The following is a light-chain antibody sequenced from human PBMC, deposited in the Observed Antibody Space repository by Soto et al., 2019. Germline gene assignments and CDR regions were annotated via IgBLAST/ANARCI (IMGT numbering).Light chain of an antibody. CDR2: EVS. CDR1: SSDVGGFNY. V-gene: IGLV2-14*01. J-gene: IGLJ3*02. Sequence: QSALPQPASVSGSPGQSITISCTGTSSDVGGFNYVSWYQHYPGEAPKLLIYEVSNRPSGVSSRFSGSKSGNTASLTSSGLQADDEGDYCCSSFTTSKTWVFGGGTKLTVL. CDR3: SSFTTSKTWV.